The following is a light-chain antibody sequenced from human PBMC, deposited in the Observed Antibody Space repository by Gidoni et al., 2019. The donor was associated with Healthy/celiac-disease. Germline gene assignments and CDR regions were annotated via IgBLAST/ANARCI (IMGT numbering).Light chain of an antibody. CDR3: SSYAGSYIYAI. V-gene: IGLV2-8*01. CDR1: SSDVGIYNY. CDR2: EVT. J-gene: IGLJ2*01. Sequence: QSALTQPPSASGSPGQSVTISCTGTSSDVGIYNYVSWYQQPPGKAPKLMIYEVTKRPSGVPDRFSGSKSGNTASLTVSGLQAEDEADYYCSSYAGSYIYAIFGGGTKLTVL.